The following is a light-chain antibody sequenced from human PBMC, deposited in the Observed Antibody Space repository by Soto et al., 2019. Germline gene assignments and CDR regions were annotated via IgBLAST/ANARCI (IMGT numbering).Light chain of an antibody. J-gene: IGKJ1*01. Sequence: EILFTKAPGTLSLSPGERATPSWQASQSVSSSYLAWYQQKPGQAPRLLIYAASNRATGIPDRFSGSGSGTDFTLTISRLEPEDFAVYYCQQSGSSPPTFGQGTKVDIK. CDR1: QSVSSSY. V-gene: IGKV3-20*01. CDR2: AAS. CDR3: QQSGSSPPT.